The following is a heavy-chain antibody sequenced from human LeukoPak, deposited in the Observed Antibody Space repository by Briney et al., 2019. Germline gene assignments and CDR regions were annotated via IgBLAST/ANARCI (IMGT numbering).Heavy chain of an antibody. J-gene: IGHJ4*02. V-gene: IGHV4-59*01. CDR2: IYFSGST. Sequence: SETLSLTGSVAGGSISGYYWGWIRQPPGKGLVWIGYIYFSGSTNYNPSLKSRVTISIDIYKHQFSLNRTSVTAADAAVYYCASNTGTVFDYWGQGALVTASS. CDR3: ASNTGTVFDY. CDR1: GGSISGYY. D-gene: IGHD7-27*01.